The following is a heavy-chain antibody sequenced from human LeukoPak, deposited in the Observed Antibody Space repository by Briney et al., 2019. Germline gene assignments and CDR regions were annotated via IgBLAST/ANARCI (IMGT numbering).Heavy chain of an antibody. CDR1: RFTFSSYA. J-gene: IGHJ4*02. V-gene: IGHV3-23*01. D-gene: IGHD2-2*01. CDR2: ISSGGDAT. CDR3: AKRDTRGRYYFDS. Sequence: GGSLRLSCAASRFTFSSYAMSWVRQAPGKGLDWVSAISSGGDATYYADSVKGRFTISRDNSKNTLYLQMNSLRAEDTAVYFCAKRDTRGRYYFDSWGLGTLVTVSS.